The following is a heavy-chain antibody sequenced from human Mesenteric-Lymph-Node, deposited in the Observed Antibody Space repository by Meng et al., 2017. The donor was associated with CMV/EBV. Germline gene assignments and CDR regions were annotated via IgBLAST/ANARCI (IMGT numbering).Heavy chain of an antibody. V-gene: IGHV4-38-2*02. CDR2: IYHSGST. J-gene: IGHJ4*02. CDR1: GFTFSSYS. Sequence: ESLKISCAASGFTFSSYSMSWVRQAPGKGLEWIGSIYHSGSTNYNPSLKTRVTISVDTSKNQFSLRLNSVAAADTAVYYCARDGSGSDYWGQGMLVTVSS. D-gene: IGHD1-26*01. CDR3: ARDGSGSDY.